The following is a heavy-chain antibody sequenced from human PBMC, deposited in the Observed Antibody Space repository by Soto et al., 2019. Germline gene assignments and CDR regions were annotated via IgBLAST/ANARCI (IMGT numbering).Heavy chain of an antibody. Sequence: QVQLQQWGAGLLKPSETLSLNCAVYGGSFSGYYWSWIRQPPGKGLEWIGEINHRGSINYNPSLQSRVTISVDTSKNQFPLKLHYVTAADTAVFYCARGSRMRIPAASGRNYYYHGLDQWGQGNAVNVSS. V-gene: IGHV4-34*01. J-gene: IGHJ6*02. D-gene: IGHD2-15*01. CDR3: ARGSRMRIPAASGRNYYYHGLDQ. CDR1: GGSFSGYY. CDR2: INHRGSI.